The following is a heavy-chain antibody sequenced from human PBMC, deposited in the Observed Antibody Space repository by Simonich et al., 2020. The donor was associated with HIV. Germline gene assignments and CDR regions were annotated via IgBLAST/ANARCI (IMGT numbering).Heavy chain of an antibody. Sequence: VQLQQWGAGLLKPSETLSLTCAVYGGSFRGNYWNWIRQPPGKGLDWIGEINHRGSTNYNPSLKSRVTISVDTSKNQFSLKLSSVTAADTAVYYCARRHPTTVTTPYFDYWGQGTLVTVSS. CDR3: ARRHPTTVTTPYFDY. V-gene: IGHV4-34*01. CDR1: GGSFRGNY. D-gene: IGHD4-17*01. J-gene: IGHJ4*02. CDR2: INHRGST.